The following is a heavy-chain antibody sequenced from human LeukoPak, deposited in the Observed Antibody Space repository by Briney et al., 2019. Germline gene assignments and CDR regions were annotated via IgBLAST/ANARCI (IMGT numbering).Heavy chain of an antibody. CDR3: ARDRSVLTGYCDY. J-gene: IGHJ4*02. Sequence: ASVKVSCKASGYTFTSYYMHWVRQAPGQGLECMGIINPSGGSTSYAQKFQGRITMTRDMSTSTVYMELSSLRSDDTAVYYCARDRSVLTGYCDYWGQGTLVTVSS. CDR1: GYTFTSYY. D-gene: IGHD3-9*01. CDR2: INPSGGST. V-gene: IGHV1-46*01.